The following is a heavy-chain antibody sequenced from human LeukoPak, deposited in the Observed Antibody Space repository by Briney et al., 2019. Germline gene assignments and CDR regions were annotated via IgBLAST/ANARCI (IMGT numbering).Heavy chain of an antibody. D-gene: IGHD3-22*01. J-gene: IGHJ3*02. V-gene: IGHV1-8*01. CDR1: GYTFTSYD. CDR3: ARSVYYDSSGYYYSDAFDI. Sequence: WASVKVSCKASGYTFTSYDINWVRQATGQGLEWMGWMNPNSGNTGYAQKFQDRVTMTRNTSISTAYMELSSLRSEDTAVYYCARSVYYDSSGYYYSDAFDIWGQGTMVTVSS. CDR2: MNPNSGNT.